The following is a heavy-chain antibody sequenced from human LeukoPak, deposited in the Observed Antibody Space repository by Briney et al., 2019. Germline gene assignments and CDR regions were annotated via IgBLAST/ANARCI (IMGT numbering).Heavy chain of an antibody. CDR3: ARAYYYYMDV. J-gene: IGHJ6*03. CDR2: INDSGST. V-gene: IGHV4-34*01. Sequence: SETLSLTCAVYGGSFSDYYRSWIRQPPGKGLEWIGEINDSGSTYYNPSLRSRVTMSIDTSKNQFSLMLTSVTAADTAVYYCARAYYYYMDVWGKGTTVTVSS. CDR1: GGSFSDYY.